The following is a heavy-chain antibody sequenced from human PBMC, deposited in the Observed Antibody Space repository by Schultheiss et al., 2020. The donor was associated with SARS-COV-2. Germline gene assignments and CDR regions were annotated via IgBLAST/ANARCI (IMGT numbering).Heavy chain of an antibody. J-gene: IGHJ5*02. CDR1: GFTFSSYA. CDR3: VRDRSWWTPYNCFDL. D-gene: IGHD2-15*01. CDR2: ISYDGSNK. V-gene: IGHV3-30-3*01. Sequence: GGSLRLSCAASGFTFSSYAMSWVRQAPGKGLEWVAVISYDGSNKYYADSVKGRFTISRDNANNSLYLQMDSLRAEDTAVYYCVRDRSWWTPYNCFDLWGRGTLVTVSS.